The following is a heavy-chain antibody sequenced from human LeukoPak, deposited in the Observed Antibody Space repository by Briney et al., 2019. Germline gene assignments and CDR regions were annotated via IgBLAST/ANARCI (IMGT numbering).Heavy chain of an antibody. D-gene: IGHD1-26*01. V-gene: IGHV3-64*01. J-gene: IGHJ3*02. CDR3: ARGEWELPHHAFDI. Sequence: GGSLRLSCAASGFTFSSYPMHWVRQAPGKGLEYVSAISSNGGSTYYANSVKGRFTISRDNSKNTLYLQMGSLRAEDMAVYYCARGEWELPHHAFDIWGQGTLVTVSS. CDR1: GFTFSSYP. CDR2: ISSNGGST.